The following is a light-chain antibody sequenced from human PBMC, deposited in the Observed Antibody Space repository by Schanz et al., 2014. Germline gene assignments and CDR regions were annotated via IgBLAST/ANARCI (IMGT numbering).Light chain of an antibody. CDR2: DVS. V-gene: IGLV2-11*01. Sequence: QSALTQPASVSGSLGQSITISCTGTSSDVGGYNHVSWYQQHPGKAPKLMIYDVSKRPSGVRDRFSGSKSGTSASLAISDLRSEDEADYYCAAWDDDLLFGGGTKLTVL. J-gene: IGLJ2*01. CDR3: AAWDDDLL. CDR1: SSDVGGYNH.